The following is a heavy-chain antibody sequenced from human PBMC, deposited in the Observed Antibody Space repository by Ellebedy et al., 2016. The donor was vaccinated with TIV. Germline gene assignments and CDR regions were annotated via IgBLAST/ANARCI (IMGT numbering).Heavy chain of an antibody. D-gene: IGHD6-19*01. CDR2: TYYWSKWYN. J-gene: IGHJ4*02. CDR3: ARYKSGSKTFDY. V-gene: IGHV6-1*01. Sequence: MPSETLSLTCAISGDSVSSGGPTWNWIRQSPSRGLEWLGRTYYWSKWYNEYAISVRSRITINPDTSKNQFSLQLNSVTAEDTAVYYCARYKSGSKTFDYWGQGALVTVSS. CDR1: GDSVSSGGPT.